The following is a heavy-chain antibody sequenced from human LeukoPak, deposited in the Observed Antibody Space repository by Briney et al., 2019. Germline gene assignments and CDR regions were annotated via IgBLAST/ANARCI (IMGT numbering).Heavy chain of an antibody. V-gene: IGHV3-23*01. CDR2: IIGSGGST. J-gene: IGHJ4*02. CDR1: GFTFSSYA. D-gene: IGHD3-22*01. CDR3: AKDTDYYDSSGYYYLDY. Sequence: GSLRLSCAASGFTFSSYAMSWVRRAPGKGLEWVSAIIGSGGSTYYADSVKGRFTISRDNSKNTLYLQMNSLRAEDTAVYYCAKDTDYYDSSGYYYLDYWGQGTLVTVSS.